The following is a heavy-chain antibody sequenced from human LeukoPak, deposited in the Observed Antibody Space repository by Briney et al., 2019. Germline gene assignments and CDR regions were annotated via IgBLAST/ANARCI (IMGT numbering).Heavy chain of an antibody. CDR3: GRVSESLVNGGVSWSFDN. CDR1: GFTFSSYW. V-gene: IGHV3-7*03. D-gene: IGHD2-15*01. Sequence: GGSLRLPCAASGFTFSSYWMSWVRQAPGKGLEWVANIKQDGSEKYYVDSVKGRFTISRDNAKNSLYLQVNSLRAEDAAVYYCGRVSESLVNGGVSWSFDNWGQGTLVTVSS. J-gene: IGHJ4*02. CDR2: IKQDGSEK.